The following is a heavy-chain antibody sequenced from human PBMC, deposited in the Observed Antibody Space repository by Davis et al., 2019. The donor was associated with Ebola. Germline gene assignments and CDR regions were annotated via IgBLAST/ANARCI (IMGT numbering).Heavy chain of an antibody. Sequence: SETLSLTCTVSGGSISSSSYYWGWIRQPPGKGLEWIGYIYYSGSTNYNPSLKTRVTISVDTSKNQFSLKLSSVTAADTAVYYCARVRLGWFDPWGQGTLVTVSS. CDR1: GGSISSSSYY. CDR3: ARVRLGWFDP. D-gene: IGHD6-19*01. V-gene: IGHV4-61*05. J-gene: IGHJ5*02. CDR2: IYYSGST.